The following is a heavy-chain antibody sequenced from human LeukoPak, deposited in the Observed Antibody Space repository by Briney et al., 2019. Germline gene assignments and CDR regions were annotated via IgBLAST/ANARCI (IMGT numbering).Heavy chain of an antibody. Sequence: KPGESLKISCKGSGYSFTTYWIGWVRQMPGKGLEWMGIIYPGDSDTRYSPSFQGQVTISADKSISTAYLQWSSLKASDTAMYYCARDDYYDDSGYYGAGVFDIWGQGTMVTVSS. CDR2: IYPGDSDT. D-gene: IGHD3-22*01. V-gene: IGHV5-51*01. CDR3: ARDDYYDDSGYYGAGVFDI. CDR1: GYSFTTYW. J-gene: IGHJ3*02.